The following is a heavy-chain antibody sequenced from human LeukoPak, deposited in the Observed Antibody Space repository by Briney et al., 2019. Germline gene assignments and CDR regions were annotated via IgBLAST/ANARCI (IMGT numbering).Heavy chain of an antibody. V-gene: IGHV4-61*02. CDR3: ARPTYSGSYYMFWFDP. CDR1: GGSISSGSYY. CDR2: IYTSGST. Sequence: SETLSLTCTVSGGSISSGSYYWSWIRQPAGKGLEWIGRIYTSGSTNYNPSLKSRVTISVDTSKNQFSLKLSSVTAADTAVYYCARPTYSGSYYMFWFDPWGQGTLVTVSS. J-gene: IGHJ5*02. D-gene: IGHD1-26*01.